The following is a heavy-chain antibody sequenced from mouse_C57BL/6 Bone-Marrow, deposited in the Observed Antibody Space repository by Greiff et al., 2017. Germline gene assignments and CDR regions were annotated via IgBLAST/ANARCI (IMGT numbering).Heavy chain of an antibody. CDR2: ISSGGSYT. CDR1: GFTFSSYG. CDR3: ARPLRYFDY. J-gene: IGHJ2*01. Sequence: EVMLVESGGDLVKPGGSLKLSCAASGFTFSSYGMSWVRQTPDKRLEWVATISSGGSYTYYPDSVKGRFTISRDNAKNTLYLQMSSLKSEDTAMYYWARPLRYFDYWGQGTTLTVSS. D-gene: IGHD1-1*01. V-gene: IGHV5-6*02.